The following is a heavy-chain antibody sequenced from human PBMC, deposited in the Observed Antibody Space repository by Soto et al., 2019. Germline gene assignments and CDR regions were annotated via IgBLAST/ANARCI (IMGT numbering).Heavy chain of an antibody. D-gene: IGHD4-17*01. J-gene: IGHJ4*02. Sequence: GGSLRLSCAASGFTFSSYGMHWVRQAPGKGLEWVAVIWYDGSNKYYADSVKGRFTISRDNSKNTLYLQMNSLRAEDTAVYYCARDPYGDYGVSRYWGQGTLVTVSS. CDR1: GFTFSSYG. V-gene: IGHV3-33*01. CDR2: IWYDGSNK. CDR3: ARDPYGDYGVSRY.